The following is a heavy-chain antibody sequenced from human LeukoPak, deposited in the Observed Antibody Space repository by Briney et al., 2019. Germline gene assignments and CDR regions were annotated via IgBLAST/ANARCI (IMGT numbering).Heavy chain of an antibody. V-gene: IGHV1-69*05. CDR2: IIPIFGTA. CDR3: ARQRDYYDSSGSTHYFDY. J-gene: IGHJ4*02. CDR1: GGTFSSYA. Sequence: SVKVSRKASGGTFSSYAISWVRQAPGQGLEWMGGIIPIFGTANYAQKFQGRVTITTDESTSTAYMELSSLRSEDTAVYYCARQRDYYDSSGSTHYFDYWGQGTLVTVSS. D-gene: IGHD3-22*01.